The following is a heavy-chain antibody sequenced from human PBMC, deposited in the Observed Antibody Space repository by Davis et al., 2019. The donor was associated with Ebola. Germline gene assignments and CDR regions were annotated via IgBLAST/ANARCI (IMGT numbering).Heavy chain of an antibody. V-gene: IGHV4-59*08. D-gene: IGHD1-26*01. CDR2: IYYSGST. Sequence: SETLSLTCTVSGGSISSYYWSWIRQPPGKGLEWIGYIYYSGSTNYNPSLKSRVTISVDTSKNQFSLKLSSVTAADTAVYYCARSLGSCYAFMDYWGQGTLVTVSS. CDR1: GGSISSYY. J-gene: IGHJ4*02. CDR3: ARSLGSCYAFMDY.